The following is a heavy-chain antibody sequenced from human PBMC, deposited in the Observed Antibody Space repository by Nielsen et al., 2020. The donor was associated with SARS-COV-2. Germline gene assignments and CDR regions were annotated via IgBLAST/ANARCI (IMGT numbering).Heavy chain of an antibody. Sequence: GESLKISCAASGFTFSSYSMNWVRQAPGKGLEWVSYISSSSSTIYYADSVKGRFTISRDNAKNSLYLQMNSLRDEDTAVYYCARDSPNWNELTYYYYGMDVWGQGTTVTVPS. V-gene: IGHV3-48*02. CDR3: ARDSPNWNELTYYYYGMDV. CDR1: GFTFSSYS. CDR2: ISSSSSTI. J-gene: IGHJ6*02. D-gene: IGHD1-1*01.